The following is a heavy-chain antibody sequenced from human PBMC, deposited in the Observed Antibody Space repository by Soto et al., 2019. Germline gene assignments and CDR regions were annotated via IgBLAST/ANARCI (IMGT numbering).Heavy chain of an antibody. CDR1: GGSISTYY. CDR2: IYYIGST. J-gene: IGHJ4*01. V-gene: IGHV4-59*08. CDR3: ARRYCGGDSCYSSFDY. D-gene: IGHD2-15*01. Sequence: SETLSLTCTVSGGSISTYYWSWIRQTPGKGLEWIGYIYYIGSTNYNPSLKSRVIMSVDTSKNQFSLKLNSVSAADTAVYYCARRYCGGDSCYSSFDYWGQGILVTVSS.